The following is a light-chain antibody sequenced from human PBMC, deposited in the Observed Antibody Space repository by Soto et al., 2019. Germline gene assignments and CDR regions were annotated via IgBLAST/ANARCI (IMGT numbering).Light chain of an antibody. Sequence: DIQMTQSPSTLSASVGVRVTITCRASQNIRSLLAWYQQKPGKAPKVLIYDASSLGSGVPSRFSGSGSGTEFTLTISSLQPDDFATYFCQQYQTYATFGQGTRLEIK. CDR1: QNIRSL. CDR2: DAS. CDR3: QQYQTYAT. J-gene: IGKJ5*01. V-gene: IGKV1-5*01.